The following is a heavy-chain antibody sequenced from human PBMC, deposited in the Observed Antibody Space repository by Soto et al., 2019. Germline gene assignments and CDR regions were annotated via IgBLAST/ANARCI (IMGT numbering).Heavy chain of an antibody. Sequence: GASVKVSCKASGGTFSSYAISWVRQAPGQGLEWMGGIIPIFGTANYAQKFQGRVTITADKSTSTAYMELSSLRSEDTAVYYCARFAHRDYYYYYGMDVWGQGTRVTVSS. CDR2: IIPIFGTA. CDR1: GGTFSSYA. CDR3: ARFAHRDYYYYYGMDV. V-gene: IGHV1-69*06. J-gene: IGHJ6*02.